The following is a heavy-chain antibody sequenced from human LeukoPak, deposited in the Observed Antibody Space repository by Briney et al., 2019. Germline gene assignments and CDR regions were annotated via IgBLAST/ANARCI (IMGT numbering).Heavy chain of an antibody. V-gene: IGHV1-18*01. CDR1: GYTFTSYG. Sequence: ASVKVSCKASGYTFTSYGISWVRQAPGQGLEWMGRISGYNGNTNFAQKLQGRVTMTTDTSTSTAYMELRSLRSDDTAIYYCARNIASGGKGNWSDPWGQGTLVTVSS. CDR3: ARNIASGGKGNWSDP. D-gene: IGHD6-13*01. J-gene: IGHJ5*02. CDR2: ISGYNGNT.